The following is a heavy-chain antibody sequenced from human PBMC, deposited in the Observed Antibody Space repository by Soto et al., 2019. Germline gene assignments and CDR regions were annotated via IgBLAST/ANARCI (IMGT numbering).Heavy chain of an antibody. CDR3: ARVVTMIVVVITSGVEFFDP. Sequence: SETLSLTCTVSGGSISSYYWSWIRQPPGKGLEWIGYIFYSGSTNYNPSLKSRVTISVDTSKNQFSLKLSSVTAADTAVYYCARVVTMIVVVITSGVEFFDPWGQGTLVTVSS. CDR1: GGSISSYY. J-gene: IGHJ5*02. D-gene: IGHD3-22*01. V-gene: IGHV4-59*12. CDR2: IFYSGST.